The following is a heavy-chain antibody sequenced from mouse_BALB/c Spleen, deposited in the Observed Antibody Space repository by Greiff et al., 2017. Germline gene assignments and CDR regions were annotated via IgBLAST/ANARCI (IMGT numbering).Heavy chain of an antibody. CDR3: TRPAYGKAMDY. Sequence: EVMLVESGGGLVQPGGSMKLSCVASGFTFSNYWMNWVRQSPEKGLEWVAEIRLKSNNYATHYAESVKGRFTISRDDSKSSVYLQMNNLRAEDTGIYYCTRPAYGKAMDYWGQGTSVTVSS. CDR1: GFTFSNYW. D-gene: IGHD2-10*02. V-gene: IGHV6-6*02. CDR2: IRLKSNNYAT. J-gene: IGHJ4*01.